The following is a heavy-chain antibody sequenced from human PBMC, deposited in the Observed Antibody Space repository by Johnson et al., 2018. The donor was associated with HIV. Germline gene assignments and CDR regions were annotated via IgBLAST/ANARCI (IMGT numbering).Heavy chain of an antibody. CDR3: AKLDVSLDAFDI. V-gene: IGHV3-30*02. CDR2: IRFDGSNE. J-gene: IGHJ3*02. CDR1: GFTFSYYG. Sequence: QVLLVESGGGVVQPGGSLRLSCAASGFTFSYYGMHWVRQAPGKGLEWVSFIRFDGSNEYYADSVKRRFTISRDNSKYTLYLQMNSLRAEDTAVYYCAKLDVSLDAFDIWGQGTMVTVSS. D-gene: IGHD5/OR15-5a*01.